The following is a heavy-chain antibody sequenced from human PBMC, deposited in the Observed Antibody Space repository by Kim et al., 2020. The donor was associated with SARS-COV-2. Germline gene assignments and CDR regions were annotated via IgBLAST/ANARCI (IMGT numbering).Heavy chain of an antibody. Sequence: GGSLRLSCAASGFTFSSYAMHWVRQAPGNGLEWVAVISYDGSNKYYADSVKGRFTISRDNSKNTLYLQMNSLRAEDTAVYYCARERFLEWLLYRGFDYWGQGTLVTVSS. CDR3: ARERFLEWLLYRGFDY. CDR1: GFTFSSYA. D-gene: IGHD3-3*01. J-gene: IGHJ4*02. V-gene: IGHV3-30-3*01. CDR2: ISYDGSNK.